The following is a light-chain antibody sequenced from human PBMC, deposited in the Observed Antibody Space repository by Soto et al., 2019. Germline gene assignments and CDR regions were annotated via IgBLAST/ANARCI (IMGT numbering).Light chain of an antibody. J-gene: IGKJ4*01. V-gene: IGKV3-20*01. CDR2: GVS. CDR1: QSVRSSF. CDR3: QQYGSSPNT. Sequence: EIVLTQSPGTLSLSPGERATLSCMASQSVRSSFVAWYQQKLGQAPRLLIYGVSSRATGIPDRFSGSGSGTDFTLTISRLEPEDFAVYSCQQYGSSPNTFGQGTKVEIK.